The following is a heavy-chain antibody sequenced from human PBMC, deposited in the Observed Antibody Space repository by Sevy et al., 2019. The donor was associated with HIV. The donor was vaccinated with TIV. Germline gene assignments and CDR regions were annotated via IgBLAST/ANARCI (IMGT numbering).Heavy chain of an antibody. V-gene: IGHV4-31*03. D-gene: IGHD2-15*01. J-gene: IGHJ4*02. Sequence: SETLSLTCTVSGGSISSGGYYWSWIRQHPGKGLEWIGYIYYSGSTYYNPSLKSRVTISVDTSKNQFSLKLSSVTVADTAVYYCARFMVVAGFDYWGQGTLVTVSS. CDR3: ARFMVVAGFDY. CDR2: IYYSGST. CDR1: GGSISSGGYY.